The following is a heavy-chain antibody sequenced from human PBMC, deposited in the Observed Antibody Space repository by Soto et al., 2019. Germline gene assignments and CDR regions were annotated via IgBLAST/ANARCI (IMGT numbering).Heavy chain of an antibody. J-gene: IGHJ4*02. CDR3: ARRRSVGEFDD. CDR1: GGSINTSSYY. CDR2: NYYNGFA. Sequence: SETLSLTCNVSGGSINTSSYYWGWIRQPPGKGLEWVGSNYYNGFAYYNPSLNSRVTISGDTSKIQFSLKLTSVTAADTAVYYCARRRSVGEFDDWGPGTVVTVCS. V-gene: IGHV4-39*01. D-gene: IGHD3-10*01.